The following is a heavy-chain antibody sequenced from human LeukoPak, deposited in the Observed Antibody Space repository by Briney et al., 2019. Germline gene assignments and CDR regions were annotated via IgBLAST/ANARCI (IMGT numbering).Heavy chain of an antibody. CDR1: GDSVSSGNYY. CDR3: GGGGTIAAAGVDY. V-gene: IGHV4-61*01. J-gene: IGHJ4*01. CDR2: MSPSGTT. Sequence: SGTLSLTCTVSGDSVSSGNYYLSWIRQPPGKGLDWITYMSPSGTTKYNPSLKSRVTTSVDTSRTQFSLRLSSVTAADTAVYYCGGGGTIAAAGVDYWGHGTLVTVSS. D-gene: IGHD6-13*01.